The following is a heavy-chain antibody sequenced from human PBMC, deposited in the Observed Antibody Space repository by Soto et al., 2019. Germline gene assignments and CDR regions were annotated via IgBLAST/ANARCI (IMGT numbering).Heavy chain of an antibody. D-gene: IGHD6-13*01. CDR1: GFTFSSYA. Sequence: GGSLRLSCAASGFTFSSYAMSWVRQAPGKGLEWVSAISGSGGSTYYADSVKGRFTISRDNSKNTPYLQMNSLRAEDTAVYYCAPSIAAADYYFDYWGQGTLVTVSS. V-gene: IGHV3-23*01. CDR2: ISGSGGST. CDR3: APSIAAADYYFDY. J-gene: IGHJ4*02.